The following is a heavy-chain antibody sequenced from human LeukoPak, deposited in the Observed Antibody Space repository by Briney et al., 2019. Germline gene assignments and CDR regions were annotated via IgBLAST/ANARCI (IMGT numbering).Heavy chain of an antibody. CDR1: VGSVSSGSSY. CDR2: IYSSGST. J-gene: IGHJ6*03. D-gene: IGHD4-23*01. CDR3: AAGYGGNSNLAYYYYMDI. V-gene: IGHV4-61*01. Sequence: PQTLSLTCTLSVGSVSSGSSYWSWIRPPPGKAPEWIGYIYSSGSTNHNPSLKSRVTISVDTSKNQFSLKLSSVTAADTAVYYCAAGYGGNSNLAYYYYMDIWGKGTTVTVSS.